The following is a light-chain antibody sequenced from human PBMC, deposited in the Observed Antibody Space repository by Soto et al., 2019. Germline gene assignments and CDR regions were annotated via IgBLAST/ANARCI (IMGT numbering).Light chain of an antibody. CDR1: QSISSY. J-gene: IGKJ1*01. CDR3: QQYYSTPWT. V-gene: IGKV4-1*01. Sequence: VLTQSPDTLSLPPGERATLSCRASQSISSYLAWYQQKPGQPPKLLIYWASTRESGVPDRFSGSGSGTDFTLTISSLQAEDVAVYYCQQYYSTPWTFGQGTKVEIK. CDR2: WAS.